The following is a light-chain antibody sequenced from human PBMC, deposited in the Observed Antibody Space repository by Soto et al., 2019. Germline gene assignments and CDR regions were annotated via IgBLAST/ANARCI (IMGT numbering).Light chain of an antibody. V-gene: IGLV2-14*01. CDR3: SSYTSSNTLV. CDR2: EVS. CDR1: SSDVGGYSY. Sequence: QSVLTQPASVSGSPGQSVTISCSGTSSDVGGYSYVSWYQHHPGKAPRLMIYEVSDRPSGVSNRFSGSKSGNTASLTISALQAEDEADYYCSSYTSSNTLVFGGGTKVTVL. J-gene: IGLJ2*01.